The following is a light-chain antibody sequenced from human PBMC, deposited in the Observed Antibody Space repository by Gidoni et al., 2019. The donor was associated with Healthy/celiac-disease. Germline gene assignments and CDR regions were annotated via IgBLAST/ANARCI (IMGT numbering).Light chain of an antibody. CDR3: SSYTSSSTL. CDR1: SSDVGGYNY. V-gene: IGLV2-14*01. J-gene: IGLJ3*02. CDR2: DVS. Sequence: QSAPTQPASVSGSPGQSITLSCTGTSSDVGGYNYVSWYQQHPGKAPKLMIYDVSNRPSGVSNRFSGSKSGNTASLTISGLQAEDEADYYCSSYTSSSTLFGGGTKLTVL.